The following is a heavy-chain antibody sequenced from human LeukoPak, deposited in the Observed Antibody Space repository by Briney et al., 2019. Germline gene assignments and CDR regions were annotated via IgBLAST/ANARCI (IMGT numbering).Heavy chain of an antibody. D-gene: IGHD6-19*01. CDR3: ARAPYSSGWWFDY. Sequence: SETLSLTCTVSGDSVSSRNNLWGWIRQPPGKGLEWIGNVDYSGSTYYNPSLKSRVTISVDTSKNQFSLKLSSVTAADTAVYYCARAPYSSGWWFDYWGQGTLVTVSS. CDR1: GDSVSSRNNL. CDR2: VDYSGST. J-gene: IGHJ4*02. V-gene: IGHV4-39*01.